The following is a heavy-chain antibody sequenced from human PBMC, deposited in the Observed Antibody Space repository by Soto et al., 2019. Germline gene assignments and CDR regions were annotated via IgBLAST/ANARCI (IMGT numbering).Heavy chain of an antibody. CDR3: AKDSNGRYIAVVPAAIYGAFDI. CDR1: GFTFSSYA. Sequence: EVQLLESGGGLVQPGGSLRLSCAASGFTFSSYAMSWVRQAPGKGLEWVSAISGSGGSTYYADSVKGRFTISRDNSKNTLYLQMNSLRAEDTAVYYCAKDSNGRYIAVVPAAIYGAFDIWGQGTMVTISS. J-gene: IGHJ3*02. CDR2: ISGSGGST. D-gene: IGHD2-2*01. V-gene: IGHV3-23*01.